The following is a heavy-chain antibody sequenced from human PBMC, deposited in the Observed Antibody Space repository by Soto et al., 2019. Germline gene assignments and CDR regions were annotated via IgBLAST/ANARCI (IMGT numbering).Heavy chain of an antibody. Sequence: QVQLVESGGGVVQPGRSLRLSCAASGFTFSSYAMHWVRQAPGKGLEWVAVISYDGSNKYYADSVKGRFTISRDNSKNTLYLQMNSLRAEGTAVYYCARDPGTVTTHSGDYWGQGTLVTVSS. D-gene: IGHD4-17*01. CDR2: ISYDGSNK. CDR3: ARDPGTVTTHSGDY. CDR1: GFTFSSYA. J-gene: IGHJ4*02. V-gene: IGHV3-30-3*01.